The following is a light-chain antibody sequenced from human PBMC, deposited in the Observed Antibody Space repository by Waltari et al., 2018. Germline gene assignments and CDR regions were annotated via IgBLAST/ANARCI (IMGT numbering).Light chain of an antibody. CDR3: QQYGGLPWT. CDR2: DVS. V-gene: IGKV3-20*01. Sequence: EILLTQSPGTLSMSPGGTATLSCRASELVTADYLAWYQQRPGQPPRLLIFDVSRRATGVPDRFSGSGSGTDFSLTISRLEPEDFAVYYCQQYGGLPWTFGQGTKVDIK. J-gene: IGKJ1*01. CDR1: ELVTADY.